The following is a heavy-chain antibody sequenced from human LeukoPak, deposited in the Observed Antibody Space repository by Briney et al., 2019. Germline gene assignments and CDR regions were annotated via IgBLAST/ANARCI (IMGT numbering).Heavy chain of an antibody. Sequence: PGGSLRLSCVASGFTSTSDAMNWVRQAPGKGLEWVSSTVSRGTTQYADSVKGRFTVSRDTSKNTLYLQMNSLRADDTAVYYCAISSYYDASGYYREYYFDSWGQGTLVTVSS. CDR1: GFTSTSDA. D-gene: IGHD3-22*01. J-gene: IGHJ4*02. CDR2: TVSRGTT. CDR3: AISSYYDASGYYREYYFDS. V-gene: IGHV3-23*01.